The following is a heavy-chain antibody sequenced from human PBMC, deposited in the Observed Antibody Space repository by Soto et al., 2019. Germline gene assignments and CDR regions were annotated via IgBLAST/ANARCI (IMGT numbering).Heavy chain of an antibody. CDR1: ASSISSAYF. D-gene: IGHD2-15*01. CDR3: ARTWLAGGTPADAFDI. Sequence: SETLSLTCAVSASSISSAYFWCCIRQPPGKGLEWIATIFHTGGTYYNPSLKSRVTISVDTSNNQFSLRLNSVTAADTALYFCARTWLAGGTPADAFDIWGQGTMVTVSS. J-gene: IGHJ3*02. V-gene: IGHV4-38-2*01. CDR2: IFHTGGT.